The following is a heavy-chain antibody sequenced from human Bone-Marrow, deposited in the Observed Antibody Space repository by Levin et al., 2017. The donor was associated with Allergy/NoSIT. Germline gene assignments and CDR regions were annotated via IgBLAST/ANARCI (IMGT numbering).Heavy chain of an antibody. D-gene: IGHD3-22*01. Sequence: AASVKVSCKASGGTFNTYTLSWVRQAPGQGLEWMGRIIPMYGTTDYAQKFQGRVTLTADESTNTVYMELSSLRSEDTAVYYCARVPAFYYDSSGTYTDYWGQGTAVTVSS. CDR1: GGTFNTYT. CDR2: IIPMYGTT. CDR3: ARVPAFYYDSSGTYTDY. J-gene: IGHJ4*02. V-gene: IGHV1-69*13.